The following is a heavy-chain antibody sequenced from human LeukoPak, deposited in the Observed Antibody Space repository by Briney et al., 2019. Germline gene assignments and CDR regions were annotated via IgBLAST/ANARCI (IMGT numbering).Heavy chain of an antibody. Sequence: GGSLRLSCAVSGFTFSTYWMSWVRQAPGKGLEGVASINQDGSQKRYVDSVQGRFTISRDNTKKSLFLQMNSLRAEDTAVYYCARLKDDVTKLDYWGQGTLVTVSS. CDR1: GFTFSTYW. CDR2: INQDGSQK. J-gene: IGHJ4*02. D-gene: IGHD2-8*01. CDR3: ARLKDDVTKLDY. V-gene: IGHV3-7*01.